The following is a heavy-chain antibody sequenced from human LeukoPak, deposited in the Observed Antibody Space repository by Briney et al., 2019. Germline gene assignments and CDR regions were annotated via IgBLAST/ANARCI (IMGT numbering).Heavy chain of an antibody. D-gene: IGHD6-13*01. V-gene: IGHV1-46*01. CDR3: ARPGIAAAGPVPYFDY. CDR1: GYTFTGYY. J-gene: IGHJ4*02. CDR2: INPSGGST. Sequence: ASVKVSCKASGYTFTGYYMHWVRQAPGQGLEWMGWINPSGGSTSYAQKFQGRVTMTRDTSTSTVYMELSSLRSEDTAAYYCARPGIAAAGPVPYFDYWGQGTLVTASS.